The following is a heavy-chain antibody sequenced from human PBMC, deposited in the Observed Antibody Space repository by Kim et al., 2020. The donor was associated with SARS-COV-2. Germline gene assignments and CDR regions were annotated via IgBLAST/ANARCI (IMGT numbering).Heavy chain of an antibody. J-gene: IGHJ6*02. V-gene: IGHV4-34*01. Sequence: SETLSLTCAVYGGSFSGYYWSWIRQPPGKGLEWIGEINHSGSTNYNPSLKSRVTISVDTSKNQFSLKLSSVTAADTAVYYCARALRYGSGSYWHYYYYGMGVWGQGTTVTVSS. CDR2: INHSGST. D-gene: IGHD3-10*01. CDR3: ARALRYGSGSYWHYYYYGMGV. CDR1: GGSFSGYY.